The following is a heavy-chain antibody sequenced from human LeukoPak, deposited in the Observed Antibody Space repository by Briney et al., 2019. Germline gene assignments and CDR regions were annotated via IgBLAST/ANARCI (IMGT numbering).Heavy chain of an antibody. CDR1: GGSISSYY. CDR2: IYYSGST. J-gene: IGHJ4*02. Sequence: PSETLSLTCTVSGGSISSYYWSWIRQPPGKGLERIGYIYYSGSTNYNPSLKSRVTISVDTSKNQFSLKLSSVTAADTAVYYCARSLYFDWLPFDYWGQGTLVTVSS. V-gene: IGHV4-59*01. D-gene: IGHD3-9*01. CDR3: ARSLYFDWLPFDY.